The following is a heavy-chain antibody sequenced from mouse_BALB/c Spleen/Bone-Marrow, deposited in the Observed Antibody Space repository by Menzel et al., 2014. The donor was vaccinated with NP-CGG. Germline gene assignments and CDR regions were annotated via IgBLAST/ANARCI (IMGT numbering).Heavy chain of an antibody. V-gene: IGHV1-5*01. CDR1: GYTFSNYW. CDR2: IHPGNSVT. CDR3: TTLARNNFDY. J-gene: IGHJ2*01. Sequence: VQLQQSGTVLARPGAAVKMSCKASGYTFSNYWMHWIKQRPGQGLEWIGTIHPGNSVTTYNQKFKGKAKLTAVTSTSTAYMELSSLTNEDSAVYYCTTLARNNFDYWGQGTTLTVSS. D-gene: IGHD3-1*01.